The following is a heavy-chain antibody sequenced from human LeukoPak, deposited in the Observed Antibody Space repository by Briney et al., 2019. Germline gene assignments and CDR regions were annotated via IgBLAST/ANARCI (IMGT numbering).Heavy chain of an antibody. CDR1: GGTFSSYA. CDR3: ARAPLYGDYGIDY. J-gene: IGHJ4*02. V-gene: IGHV1-69*13. D-gene: IGHD4-17*01. CDR2: IIPIFGTA. Sequence: SVKVSCKASGGTFSSYAISWVRQAPGQGLEWMGGIIPIFGTANYAQKFQGRVTITADESTSTAYMELSSLRSEDTAVYYCARAPLYGDYGIDYWGQGTLVTVSS.